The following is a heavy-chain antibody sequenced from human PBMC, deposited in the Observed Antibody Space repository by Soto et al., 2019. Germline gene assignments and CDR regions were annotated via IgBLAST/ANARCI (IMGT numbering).Heavy chain of an antibody. Sequence: SETLSLTCTVSGGSIRSYYWSWIRQPPGKGLERIGYIYYSGSTKYNPSLKSRVTISIDTSKNQFSLILTSVTAADTAVYYCARLGGHCSSSSCFGFYVMDVWGQGTTVTVSS. J-gene: IGHJ6*02. CDR3: ARLGGHCSSSSCFGFYVMDV. V-gene: IGHV4-59*08. D-gene: IGHD2-2*01. CDR2: IYYSGST. CDR1: GGSIRSYY.